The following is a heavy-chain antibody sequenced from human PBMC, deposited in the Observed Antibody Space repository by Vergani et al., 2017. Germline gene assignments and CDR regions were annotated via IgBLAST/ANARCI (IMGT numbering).Heavy chain of an antibody. V-gene: IGHV3-33*08. J-gene: IGHJ6*03. CDR3: ASWGLDCSSTSCYSYYYYYYMDV. D-gene: IGHD2-2*01. CDR1: GFTFSSYG. CDR2: IWYDGSNK. Sequence: QVQLVESGGGVVQPGRSLRLSCAASGFTFSSYGMHWVRQAPGKGLEWVAVIWYDGSNKYYADSVKGRFTISRDNSKNTLYLQMNSLRAEDTAVYYCASWGLDCSSTSCYSYYYYYYMDVWGKGTTVTVSS.